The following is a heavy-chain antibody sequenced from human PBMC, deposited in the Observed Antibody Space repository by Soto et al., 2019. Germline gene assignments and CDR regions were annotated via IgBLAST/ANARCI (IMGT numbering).Heavy chain of an antibody. CDR2: INPTTGGT. V-gene: IGHV1-2*02. CDR3: AREELSIEPPPFPNNLL. J-gene: IGHJ4*02. CDR1: GYTFSDYF. Sequence: SVKVSCKTSGYTFSDYFIHWVRQAPGQGLECMGWINPTTGGTTSAQRFHGRVTMTKDTSISAAYMELSNLRSDDAAVYFCAREELSIEPPPFPNNLLWGLGTLVTVSS. D-gene: IGHD1-7*01.